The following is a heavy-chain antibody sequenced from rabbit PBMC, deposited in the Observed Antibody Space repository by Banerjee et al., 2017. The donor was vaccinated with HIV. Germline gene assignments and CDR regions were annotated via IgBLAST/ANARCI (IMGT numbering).Heavy chain of an antibody. CDR1: GFSFSSSYW. V-gene: IGHV1S45*01. CDR2: IYAGSGDIT. J-gene: IGHJ4*01. Sequence: EESGGGLVQPEGSLTLTCTASGFSFSSSYWICRVRQAPGKGLEWIACIYAGSGDITRYASWAKGRFTISKTSSTAVSLQMTSLTAADTATYFCARGAPFNLWGPGTLVTVS. CDR3: ARGAPFNL.